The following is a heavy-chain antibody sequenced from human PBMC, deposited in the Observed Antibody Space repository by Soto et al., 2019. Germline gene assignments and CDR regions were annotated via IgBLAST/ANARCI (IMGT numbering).Heavy chain of an antibody. D-gene: IGHD3-22*01. V-gene: IGHV4-31*03. J-gene: IGHJ4*02. CDR2: IYYSGST. Sequence: TLSLTCTVAGCSISSGGYYWSWIRQHPGKGLEWIGYIYYSGSTYYNPSLKSRVTISVDTSKNQFSLKLSSVTAADTAVYYCARSGYYYDSSGYYPFDYWGQGTLVTVSS. CDR3: ARSGYYYDSSGYYPFDY. CDR1: GCSISSGGYY.